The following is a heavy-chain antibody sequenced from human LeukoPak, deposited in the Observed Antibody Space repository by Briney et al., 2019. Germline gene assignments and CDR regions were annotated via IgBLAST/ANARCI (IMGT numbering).Heavy chain of an antibody. D-gene: IGHD4-11*01. CDR3: ARGGLNSNYFDS. Sequence: SETLSLTCAVYGGSFSGYYWRWIRQPPGKGLEWIGEINDSGSTKYIPSLKSRVTISVDTSKKQFSLKVNSVTAADTAVYYCARGGLNSNYFDSWGQGTLVTVSS. CDR2: INDSGST. V-gene: IGHV4-34*01. J-gene: IGHJ4*02. CDR1: GGSFSGYY.